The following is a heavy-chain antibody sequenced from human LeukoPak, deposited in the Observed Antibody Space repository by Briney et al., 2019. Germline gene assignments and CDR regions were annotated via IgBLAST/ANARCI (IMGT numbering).Heavy chain of an antibody. J-gene: IGHJ6*03. CDR2: ISSSSSYI. CDR3: ARKRSGDYYYYYYMDV. Sequence: GGSLRLSCAASGFTFSSYSMNWVRQAPGKGLEWVSSISSSSSYIYYADSVKGRLTISGDNAKNSLYLQMNSLRAEDTAVYYCARKRSGDYYYYYYMDVWGKGTTVTVS. V-gene: IGHV3-21*01. CDR1: GFTFSSYS. D-gene: IGHD4-17*01.